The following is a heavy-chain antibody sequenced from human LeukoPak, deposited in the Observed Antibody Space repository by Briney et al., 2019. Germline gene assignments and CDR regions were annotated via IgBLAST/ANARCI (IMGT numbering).Heavy chain of an antibody. D-gene: IGHD2-21*01. V-gene: IGHV4-39*01. CDR3: VRHYVLHIVGPSW. J-gene: IGHJ4*02. Sequence: NPSETLSLTCTVSGASISSSNFYWDWIRQPPGKGLEWIGNIYYGETTSYNPSFKSRVTISVDTSKNQFSLELNSVTAADTAMYFCVRHYVLHIVGPSWWGQGILVTVSS. CDR2: IYYGETT. CDR1: GASISSSNFY.